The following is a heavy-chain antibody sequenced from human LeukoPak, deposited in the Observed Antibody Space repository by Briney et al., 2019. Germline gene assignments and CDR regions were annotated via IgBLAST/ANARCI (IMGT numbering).Heavy chain of an antibody. J-gene: IGHJ4*02. D-gene: IGHD3-3*01. CDR1: GGSISSYY. CDR2: IYYGGST. Sequence: QPSETLSLTCTVSGGSISSYYWSWIRQPPGKGLGWIGYIYYGGSTNYNPSLKSRVTISVDTSKNQFSLKLSSVTAADTAVYYCARGAYDFWSGYYGEGVYYFDYWGQGTLVTVSS. V-gene: IGHV4-59*01. CDR3: ARGAYDFWSGYYGEGVYYFDY.